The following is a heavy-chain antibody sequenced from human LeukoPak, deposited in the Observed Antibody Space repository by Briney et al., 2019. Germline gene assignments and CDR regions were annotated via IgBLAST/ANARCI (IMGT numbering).Heavy chain of an antibody. CDR2: ISYDGSNI. Sequence: VGSLRLSCAPSLFTSSSYEMNWGRQAPGKGLECVAVISYDGSNIYYAESVKGRFTISRDNTKNTLYLQMNSLRGEDTAVYYYAKDSRYCSGGKCKYGMDVWGQGTTVTVSS. CDR3: AKDSRYCSGGKCKYGMDV. V-gene: IGHV3-30*18. CDR1: LFTSSSYE. J-gene: IGHJ6*02. D-gene: IGHD2-15*01.